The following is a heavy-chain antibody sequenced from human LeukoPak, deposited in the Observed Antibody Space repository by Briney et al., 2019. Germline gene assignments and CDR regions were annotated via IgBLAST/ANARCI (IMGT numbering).Heavy chain of an antibody. D-gene: IGHD4-17*01. CDR2: IKQDGSEK. CDR3: ARAIYGDFSGFDY. J-gene: IGHJ4*02. Sequence: PGRSLRLSCTASGFIFGDYAMSWFRQAPGKGLEWVANIKQDGSEKYYVDSVKGRFTIARDNAKSSLFLHMNSLRAEDTAVYYCARAIYGDFSGFDYWGQGTLVTVSS. V-gene: IGHV3-7*04. CDR1: GFIFGDYA.